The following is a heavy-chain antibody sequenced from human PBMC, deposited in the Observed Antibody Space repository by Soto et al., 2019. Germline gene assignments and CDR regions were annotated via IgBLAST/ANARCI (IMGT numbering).Heavy chain of an antibody. CDR1: GFAFSSYW. D-gene: IGHD3-10*01. CDR2: INPDGRTT. Sequence: EVQLVGSGGGSVQPGGSLRLSCAASGFAFSSYWMHWVRQAPGKGLVWVSRINPDGRTTSYADSVRDRFTISRDNAHDTLYLQMNGLRTEDTAVYYCARVGVGSYHFDFWGQGTQLAVSS. V-gene: IGHV3-74*01. CDR3: ARVGVGSYHFDF. J-gene: IGHJ4*02.